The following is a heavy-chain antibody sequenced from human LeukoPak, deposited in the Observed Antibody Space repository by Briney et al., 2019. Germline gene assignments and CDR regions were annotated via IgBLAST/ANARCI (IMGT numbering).Heavy chain of an antibody. CDR2: ISSSSSYI. D-gene: IGHD3-22*01. J-gene: IGHJ4*02. Sequence: GGSLRLSCAASGFTFSSYEMNWVRQAPGKGLEWVSFISSSSSYIYYADSVKGRFTISRDNAKNSLYLQMNSLRAEDTAVYYCARDLRSSGYYAFGYWGQGTLVTVSS. CDR1: GFTFSSYE. V-gene: IGHV3-21*01. CDR3: ARDLRSSGYYAFGY.